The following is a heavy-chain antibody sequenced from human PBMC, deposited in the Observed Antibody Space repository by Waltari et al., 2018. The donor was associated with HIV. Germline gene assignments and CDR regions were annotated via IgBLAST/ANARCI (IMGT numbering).Heavy chain of an antibody. V-gene: IGHV4-34*01. CDR2: INHSGST. CDR1: GRSFSGYY. CDR3: ARTGSSAVAGPDY. J-gene: IGHJ4*02. D-gene: IGHD6-19*01. Sequence: QVQLQQWGAGLLKPSETLSLTCAVYGRSFSGYYWSWIRQPPGKGLEWIGEINHSGSTNYNPSLKSRVTISVDTSKNQFSLKLSSVTAADTAVYYCARTGSSAVAGPDYWGQGTLVTVSS.